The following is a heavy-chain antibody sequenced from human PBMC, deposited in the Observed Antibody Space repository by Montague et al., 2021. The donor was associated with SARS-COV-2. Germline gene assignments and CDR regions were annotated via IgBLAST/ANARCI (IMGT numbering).Heavy chain of an antibody. J-gene: IGHJ5*01. CDR2: IFVGAST. CDR1: GGSISGYY. Sequence: SETLSLTCSVSGGSISGYYWSWVRQAAGKRLEWIGRIFVGASTDYNPSIMSRFSLSGDKSKNQFSLKVTSVTAADTAIYYCARGMAPEGRWFDSWGHGMLVTVSS. V-gene: IGHV4-4*07. CDR3: ARGMAPEGRWFDS. D-gene: IGHD2-2*01.